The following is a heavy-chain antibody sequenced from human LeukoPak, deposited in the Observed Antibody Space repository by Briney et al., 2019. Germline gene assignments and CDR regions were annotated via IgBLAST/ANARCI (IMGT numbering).Heavy chain of an antibody. D-gene: IGHD6-13*01. V-gene: IGHV4-39*01. CDR1: GGSISSSSYY. CDR3: ARHGAGYSDEVFDP. CDR2: IYYSGST. J-gene: IGHJ5*02. Sequence: SETLSLTCTVSGGSISSSSYYWGWIRQPPGKGLEWIGSIYYSGSTNYNPSLKSRVTISVDTSKNQFSLKLSSVTAADTAVYYCARHGAGYSDEVFDPWGQGTLVTVSS.